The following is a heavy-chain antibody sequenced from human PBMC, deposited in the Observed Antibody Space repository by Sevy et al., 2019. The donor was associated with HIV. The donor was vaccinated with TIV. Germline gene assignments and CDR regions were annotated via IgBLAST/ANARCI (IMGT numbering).Heavy chain of an antibody. V-gene: IGHV3-30-3*01. CDR1: GFTFSSYA. D-gene: IGHD3-10*01. CDR3: ARDRGGRGSGSYYYYYGMDV. Sequence: GGSLRLSCAASGFTFSSYAMHWVRQAPGKGLEWVAVISYDGGNKYYADSVKGRFTISRDNSKNTLYLQMNSLRAEDTAVYYCARDRGGRGSGSYYYYYGMDVWGQGTTVTVSS. CDR2: ISYDGGNK. J-gene: IGHJ6*02.